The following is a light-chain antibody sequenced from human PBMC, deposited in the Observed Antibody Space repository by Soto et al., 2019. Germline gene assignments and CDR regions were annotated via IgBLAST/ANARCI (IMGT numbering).Light chain of an antibody. CDR3: SSYTSSSTLV. CDR1: SSDVGGYNY. V-gene: IGLV2-14*01. J-gene: IGLJ1*01. CDR2: EVS. Sequence: QSALTQPASVSRSPGQSITISCTGTSSDVGGYNYVSWYQHHPGKAPKLMIYEVSNRPSGVSNRFSGSKSGNTASLTISGLQAEDEADYYCSSYTSSSTLVFGTGTKVTVL.